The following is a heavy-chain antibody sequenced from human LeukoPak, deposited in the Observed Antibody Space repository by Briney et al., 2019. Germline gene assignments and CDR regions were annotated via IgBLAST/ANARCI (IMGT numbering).Heavy chain of an antibody. CDR2: MNPNSGNT. V-gene: IGHV1-8*01. D-gene: IGHD6-13*01. Sequence: ASVKVSRKASGYTFTSYDINWERQATGQGLEWMGWMNPNSGNTGYAQNFQGRVNMTRNTSISTAYMELSSLRSEDTAVYYCARGELAAAGAPPTDYWGQGTLVTVSS. J-gene: IGHJ4*02. CDR3: ARGELAAAGAPPTDY. CDR1: GYTFTSYD.